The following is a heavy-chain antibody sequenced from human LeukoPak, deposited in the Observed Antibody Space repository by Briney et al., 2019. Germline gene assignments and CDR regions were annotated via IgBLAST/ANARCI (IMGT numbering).Heavy chain of an antibody. CDR2: ISGSGGST. V-gene: IGHV3-23*01. D-gene: IGHD6-19*01. Sequence: GGSLRLSCAASGFTFSSYAMSWVRQAPGKGLEWVSAISGSGGSTYYADSVKGRFTISRDNSKNTLYLQMNSLRAEDTAVYYCVRQSFTYNSGWYWVDHWGQGILVTVSS. CDR1: GFTFSSYA. CDR3: VRQSFTYNSGWYWVDH. J-gene: IGHJ5*02.